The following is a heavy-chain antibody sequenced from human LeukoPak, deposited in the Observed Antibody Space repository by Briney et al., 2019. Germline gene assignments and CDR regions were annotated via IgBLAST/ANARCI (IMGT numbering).Heavy chain of an antibody. Sequence: SVKVSCEASGGTFSSYAISWVRQAPGQGLEWMGGIIPIFGTANYAQKFQGRVTITTDESTSTAYMELSSLRSEDTAVYYCARLGYSSSSWDYYYMDVWGKGTTVTVSS. CDR1: GGTFSSYA. V-gene: IGHV1-69*05. J-gene: IGHJ6*03. CDR3: ARLGYSSSSWDYYYMDV. D-gene: IGHD6-6*01. CDR2: IIPIFGTA.